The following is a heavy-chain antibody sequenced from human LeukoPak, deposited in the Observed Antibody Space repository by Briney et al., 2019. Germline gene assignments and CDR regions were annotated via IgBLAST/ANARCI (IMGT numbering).Heavy chain of an antibody. CDR2: ISSSGSTI. CDR1: GFTFSDYY. V-gene: IGHV3-11*01. D-gene: IGHD3-22*01. J-gene: IGHJ4*02. Sequence: GGSLRLSCAASGFTFSDYYMSWIRQAPGKGLEWVSYISSSGSTIYYADSVKGRFTISRDNAKNSLYLQMNSLRAEDTAVYYCARVRLHYYDSSGYPGYFDYWAREPWSPSPQ. CDR3: ARVRLHYYDSSGYPGYFDY.